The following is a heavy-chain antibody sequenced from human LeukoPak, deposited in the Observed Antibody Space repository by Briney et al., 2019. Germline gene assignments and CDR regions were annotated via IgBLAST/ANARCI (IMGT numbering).Heavy chain of an antibody. J-gene: IGHJ4*02. V-gene: IGHV4-59*01. CDR2: IYYSGST. D-gene: IGHD5-24*01. Sequence: SETLSLTCTVSGGSISSYYWSWFRQPPGKGLEWIGYIYYSGSTNYNPSLKSRVTISVDTSKNQFSLKLSSVTAADTAVYYCARDGRDGYNLLDYWGQGTLVTVSS. CDR3: ARDGRDGYNLLDY. CDR1: GGSISSYY.